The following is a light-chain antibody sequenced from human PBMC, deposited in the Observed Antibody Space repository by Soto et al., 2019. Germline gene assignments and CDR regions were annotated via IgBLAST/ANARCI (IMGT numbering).Light chain of an antibody. CDR1: QGISND. CDR3: LQHNTYRYT. CDR2: AAS. Sequence: DIQMTQSPSSLSASVGDRVTITCWASQGISNDLGWYQQKPGKAPKRLIYAASSLQSGVPSRFSGSGSGTEFTLTISSLRAEDFATYYCLQHNTYRYTFGQGTKVDIK. J-gene: IGKJ2*01. V-gene: IGKV1-17*01.